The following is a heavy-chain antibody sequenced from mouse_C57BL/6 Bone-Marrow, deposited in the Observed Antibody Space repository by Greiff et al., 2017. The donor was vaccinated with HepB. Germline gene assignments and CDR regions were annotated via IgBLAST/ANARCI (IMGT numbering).Heavy chain of an antibody. CDR1: GFTFSDYY. CDR3: AREDYGSTMDY. CDR2: INYDGSST. Sequence: EVKVVESEGGLVQPGSSMKLSCTASGFTFSDYYMAWVRQVPEKGLEWVANINYDGSSTYYLDSLKSRFIISRDNAKNILYLQMSSLKSVDTATYYCAREDYGSTMDYWGQGTSVTVSS. D-gene: IGHD1-1*01. V-gene: IGHV5-16*01. J-gene: IGHJ4*01.